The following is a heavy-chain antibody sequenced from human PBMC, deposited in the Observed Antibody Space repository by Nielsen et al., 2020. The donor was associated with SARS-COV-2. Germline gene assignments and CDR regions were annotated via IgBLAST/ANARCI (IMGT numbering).Heavy chain of an antibody. CDR2: ISSTSSFI. J-gene: IGHJ6*02. Sequence: GGSLRLSCAASGFTFSSYSMNWVRQAPGEGLEWVSSISSTSSFIYYADSVRGRFTISRDNPKKSLYLQMSSLRAEDTAVYYCAKDWADSYYYGMDVWGQGTTVTVSS. V-gene: IGHV3-21*01. CDR1: GFTFSSYS. CDR3: AKDWADSYYYGMDV. D-gene: IGHD3-16*01.